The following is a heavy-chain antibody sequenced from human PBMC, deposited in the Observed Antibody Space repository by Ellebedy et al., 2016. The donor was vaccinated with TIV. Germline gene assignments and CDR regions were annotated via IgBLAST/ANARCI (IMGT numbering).Heavy chain of an antibody. CDR1: GFTFSSYS. J-gene: IGHJ4*02. D-gene: IGHD3-9*01. V-gene: IGHV3-21*05. CDR3: ARGGDYDILTGYSDY. CDR2: ISSSSSYT. Sequence: GGSLRLSCAASGFTFSSYSMNWVRQAPGKGLEWVSYISSSSSYTNYADSVKGRFTISRDNAKNSLYLQMNSLRAEDTAVYYCARGGDYDILTGYSDYWGQGTLVTVSP.